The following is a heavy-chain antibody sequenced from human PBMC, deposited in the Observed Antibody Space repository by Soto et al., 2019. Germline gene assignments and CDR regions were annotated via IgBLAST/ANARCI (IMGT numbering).Heavy chain of an antibody. D-gene: IGHD6-6*01. CDR3: ARGGIAARHYYFDY. CDR2: INHSGST. V-gene: IGHV4-34*01. J-gene: IGHJ4*02. Sequence: PSETLSLTCAVYGGSFSGYYWSWIRQPPGKGLEWIGEINHSGSTNYNPSLKSRVTISVDTSKNQFSLKLSSVTAADTAVYYCARGGIAARHYYFDYWGQGTLVPVCS. CDR1: GGSFSGYY.